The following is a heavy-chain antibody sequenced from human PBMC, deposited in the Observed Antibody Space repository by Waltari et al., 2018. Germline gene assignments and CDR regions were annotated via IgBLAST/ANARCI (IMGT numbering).Heavy chain of an antibody. Sequence: QLQLQESGPGLVKPSETLSLTCTVPGGSISHGDYHWGWVRQPPGKGLEWISTIHYTGSTYYNPSLKSRLTISVDTSKNQFSLKLSSVTAADTAVYHCMRDQRSTVLDWGQGTLVTVSS. CDR1: GGSISHGDYH. J-gene: IGHJ4*02. D-gene: IGHD1-1*01. V-gene: IGHV4-39*07. CDR3: MRDQRSTVLD. CDR2: IHYTGST.